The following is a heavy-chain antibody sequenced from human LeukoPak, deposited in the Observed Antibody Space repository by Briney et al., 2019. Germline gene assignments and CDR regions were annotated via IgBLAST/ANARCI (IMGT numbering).Heavy chain of an antibody. J-gene: IGHJ4*02. CDR2: ISGSGGTT. Sequence: PGGSLRLSCAASGFTFGSYAMTWVRQAPGKGLEWVSTISGSGGTTYYADSVKGRFTISRDNSKNTLYLQMNSLRAEDTAVYYCARASGYCSGGSCYSIVGGYYFDYWGQGTLVTVSS. CDR1: GFTFGSYA. D-gene: IGHD2-15*01. V-gene: IGHV3-23*01. CDR3: ARASGYCSGGSCYSIVGGYYFDY.